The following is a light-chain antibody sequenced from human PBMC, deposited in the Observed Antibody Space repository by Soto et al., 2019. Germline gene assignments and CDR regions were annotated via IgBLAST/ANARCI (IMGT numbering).Light chain of an antibody. V-gene: IGKV3D-20*02. CDR2: DAS. CDR1: QSVSSSY. CDR3: QQHNDYTAVT. Sequence: EIVLTQSPGTLSLSPGERATLSCRASQSVSSSYLAWYQQKPGQAPRLLIFDASTLQTGVPSRFSGGGFGTEFTLTITGLQPDDFATYYCQQHNDYTAVTFGQGTKLEIK. J-gene: IGKJ2*01.